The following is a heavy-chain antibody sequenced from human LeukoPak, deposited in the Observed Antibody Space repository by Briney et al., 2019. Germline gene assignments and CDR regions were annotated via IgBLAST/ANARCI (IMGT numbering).Heavy chain of an antibody. V-gene: IGHV4-34*01. Sequence: PSETLSLTCAVYGGSFSGYYWSWIRQPPGKGLGWIGEINHSGSTYYNPSLKSRVTISVDTSKNQFSLKLNSVTAADTAVYYCARHYGPWGQGTLVTVSS. CDR2: INHSGST. J-gene: IGHJ5*02. D-gene: IGHD3-16*01. CDR1: GGSFSGYY. CDR3: ARHYGP.